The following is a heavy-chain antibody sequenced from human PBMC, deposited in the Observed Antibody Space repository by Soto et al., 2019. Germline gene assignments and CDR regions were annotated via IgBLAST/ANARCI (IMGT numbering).Heavy chain of an antibody. Sequence: QVQLQESGPGLVKPSGTLSLTCAVSGGSLSSTHWWSWVRQPPRKGLEWIGDIYHTGSTNYNPSLKTLVAISVDKSNNQFSLNLSSVTAADTAVYYCARDAYYYGSGDKGGFDPWGQGALVIVSS. D-gene: IGHD3-10*01. CDR2: IYHTGST. V-gene: IGHV4-4*02. CDR1: GGSLSSTHW. CDR3: ARDAYYYGSGDKGGFDP. J-gene: IGHJ5*02.